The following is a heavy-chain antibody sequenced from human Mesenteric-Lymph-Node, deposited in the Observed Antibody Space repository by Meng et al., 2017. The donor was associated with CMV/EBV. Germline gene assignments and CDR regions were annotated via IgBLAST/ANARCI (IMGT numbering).Heavy chain of an antibody. CDR3: AKDYIRGYYYGMDV. V-gene: IGHV3-9*01. CDR1: GFTFDDYA. J-gene: IGHJ6*02. D-gene: IGHD3-10*01. CDR2: ISWNSGSI. Sequence: SLRLSCAASGFTFDDYAMHWVRQAPGKGLEWVSGISWNSGSIGYADSVKGRFTISRDNSKNTVDLQMNSLRAEDSAVYYCAKDYIRGYYYGMDVWGQGTTVTVSS.